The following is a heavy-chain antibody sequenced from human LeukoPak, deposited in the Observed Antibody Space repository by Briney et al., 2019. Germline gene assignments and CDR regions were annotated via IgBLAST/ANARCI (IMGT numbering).Heavy chain of an antibody. J-gene: IGHJ3*02. CDR1: GGSISSYY. D-gene: IGHD6-13*01. CDR3: ARDSSSWTTAGAFDI. CDR2: IYYSGST. V-gene: IGHV4-59*01. Sequence: SETLSLTCTVSGGSISSYYWSWIRQPPGKGLEWIGYIYYSGSTNYNPSLKSRVTISVDTSKNQFSLKLSSVTAADTAVYYCARDSSSWTTAGAFDIWGQGTMVTVSS.